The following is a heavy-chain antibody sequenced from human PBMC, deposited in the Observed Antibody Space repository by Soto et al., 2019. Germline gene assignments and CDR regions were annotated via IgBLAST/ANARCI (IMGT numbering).Heavy chain of an antibody. CDR3: ARFVGLQFLEWLYPFMDV. Sequence: ASVKVSCKASGYTFTSYDINWVRQATGQGLEWMGWMNPNSGNTGYAQKFQGRVTMTRNTSISTAYMELSSLRSEDTAVYYCARFVGLQFLEWLYPFMDVWGKGTTVTVSS. J-gene: IGHJ6*04. V-gene: IGHV1-8*01. CDR1: GYTFTSYD. CDR2: MNPNSGNT. D-gene: IGHD3-3*01.